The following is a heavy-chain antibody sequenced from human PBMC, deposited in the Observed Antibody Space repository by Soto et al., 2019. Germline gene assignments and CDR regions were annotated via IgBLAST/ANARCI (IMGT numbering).Heavy chain of an antibody. CDR3: ASGDTVYSSSDY. CDR2: ITSSSSYI. CDR1: GFIFSSYS. D-gene: IGHD6-6*01. V-gene: IGHV3-21*01. Sequence: PGGSLRLSCAASGFIFSSYSMNWVRQAPGKGLEWVSSITSSSSYIYYADSVKGRFTISRDNAKNSLYLQMNSPRAEDTAVYYCASGDTVYSSSDYWGHGTLVTVSS. J-gene: IGHJ4*01.